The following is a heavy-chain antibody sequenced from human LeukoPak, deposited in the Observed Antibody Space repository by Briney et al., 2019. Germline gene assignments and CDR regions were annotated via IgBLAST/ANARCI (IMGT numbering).Heavy chain of an antibody. CDR2: ISGSGGST. V-gene: IGHV3-23*01. D-gene: IGHD3-22*01. CDR1: GFTFSSYA. Sequence: GGSLRLSCAASGFTFSSYAMSWVRQAPGKGLEWVSAISGSGGSTYYADSVKGRFTISRDNSKNTLYLQMNSLRAEDTAVYYCAKVPPYYDSSGYSFDYWDQGTLVTVSS. CDR3: AKVPPYYDSSGYSFDY. J-gene: IGHJ4*02.